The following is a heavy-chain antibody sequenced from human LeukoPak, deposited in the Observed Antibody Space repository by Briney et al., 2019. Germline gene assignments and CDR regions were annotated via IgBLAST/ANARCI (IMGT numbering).Heavy chain of an antibody. Sequence: SVKVSCKASGGTFSSYAISWVRQAPGQGLEWVGRIIPIFGTANYAQKFQGRVTITTDESTSTAYMELSSLRSEDTAVYYCAREGGTIFGVVISYYYYHMDVWGKGTTVTVSS. CDR1: GGTFSSYA. J-gene: IGHJ6*03. D-gene: IGHD3-3*01. V-gene: IGHV1-69*05. CDR3: AREGGTIFGVVISYYYYHMDV. CDR2: IIPIFGTA.